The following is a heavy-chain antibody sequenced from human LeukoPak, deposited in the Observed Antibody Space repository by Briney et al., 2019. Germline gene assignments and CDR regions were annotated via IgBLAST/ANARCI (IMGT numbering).Heavy chain of an antibody. CDR3: ARQRYYGSGSYSLNWFDP. J-gene: IGHJ5*02. D-gene: IGHD3-10*01. Sequence: PSETPSLTCTVSGGSLSSSSYYWGWIRQPPGKGLEWIGSIYYSETTYYNPSLKSRVTISVDTSKNQFSLRLSSVTAADTAVYYCARQRYYGSGSYSLNWFDPWGQGTLVTVSS. CDR2: IYYSETT. V-gene: IGHV4-39*01. CDR1: GGSLSSSSYY.